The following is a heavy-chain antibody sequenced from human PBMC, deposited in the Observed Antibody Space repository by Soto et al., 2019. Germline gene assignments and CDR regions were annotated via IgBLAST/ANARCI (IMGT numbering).Heavy chain of an antibody. V-gene: IGHV3-48*02. CDR1: GFTFSDYS. CDR3: ASLEGIFGVVTTRKNWVYP. J-gene: IGHJ5*02. Sequence: PGGSLRLSCAASGFTFSDYSMNWVRQAPGKGLEWVSYIDSSSNNIYYADSVKGRFTISRDNAKNSLYLQMNSLRNEDTAVYYWASLEGIFGVVTTRKNWVYPWGQGTPVTVSS. D-gene: IGHD3-3*01. CDR2: IDSSSNNI.